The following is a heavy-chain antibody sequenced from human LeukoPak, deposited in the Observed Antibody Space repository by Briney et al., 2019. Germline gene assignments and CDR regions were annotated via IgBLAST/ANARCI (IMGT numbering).Heavy chain of an antibody. Sequence: PGGSLRLSCAASGFTFSSYSMNWVRQAPGKGLEWVSYISSSSSTIYYADSVKGRFTISRDNAKNSLYPQMNSLRDEDTAVYYCAREHEPMVVAATGFDYWGQGTLVTVSS. CDR1: GFTFSSYS. CDR2: ISSSSSTI. J-gene: IGHJ4*02. D-gene: IGHD2-15*01. V-gene: IGHV3-48*02. CDR3: AREHEPMVVAATGFDY.